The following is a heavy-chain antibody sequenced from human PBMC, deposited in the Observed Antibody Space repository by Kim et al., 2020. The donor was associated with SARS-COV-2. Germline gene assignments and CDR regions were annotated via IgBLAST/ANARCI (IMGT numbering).Heavy chain of an antibody. CDR3: ARTQYDYGESYYFDY. J-gene: IGHJ4*02. V-gene: IGHV2-70*01. Sequence: TSLKTRLTISKDTSKNQVVLTMTNMDPVDTATYYCARTQYDYGESYYFDYWGQGTLVTVSS. D-gene: IGHD4-17*01.